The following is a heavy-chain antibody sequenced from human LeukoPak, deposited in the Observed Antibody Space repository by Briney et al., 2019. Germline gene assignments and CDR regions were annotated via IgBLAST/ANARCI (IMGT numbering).Heavy chain of an antibody. J-gene: IGHJ4*02. CDR2: IYYSGST. D-gene: IGHD3-10*01. CDR3: ASAYDSGSLVQS. CDR1: GGSISSAGYH. Sequence: PSETLSLTCAVSGGSISSAGYHWSWIRQHPGKGLEWIGYIYYSGSTHYNPSLKSRVTISVDTSKNQFSLKLSSVTAADTAIYFCASAYDSGSLVQSWGQGTLVTVSS. V-gene: IGHV4-31*11.